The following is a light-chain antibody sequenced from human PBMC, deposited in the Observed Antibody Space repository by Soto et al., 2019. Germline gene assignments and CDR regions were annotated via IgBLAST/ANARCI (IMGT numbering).Light chain of an antibody. CDR1: QSISSW. Sequence: DIQMTQSPSTLSASVGDRVTITSRASQSISSWLAWYQQKPGKAPKLLIYDASSLESGVPSRFSGSGSGTEFTLTISSLQPDDFATYYCQQYNSYPFGQGTKV. V-gene: IGKV1-5*01. CDR2: DAS. J-gene: IGKJ1*01. CDR3: QQYNSYP.